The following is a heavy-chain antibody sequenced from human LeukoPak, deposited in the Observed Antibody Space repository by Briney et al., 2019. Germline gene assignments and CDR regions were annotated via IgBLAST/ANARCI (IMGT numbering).Heavy chain of an antibody. Sequence: GGSLRLSCAASGFTFSRYEMNWVRQAPGRGLEWLSHISSSGTTVYYTDSVKGRFTISRDNAKNSLSLQMNSLRDEDTAVYYCAAFGISLLRGVSDPLDVWGQGTMVTVSS. CDR1: GFTFSRYE. CDR2: ISSSGTTV. J-gene: IGHJ3*01. V-gene: IGHV3-48*03. D-gene: IGHD3-10*01. CDR3: AAFGISLLRGVSDPLDV.